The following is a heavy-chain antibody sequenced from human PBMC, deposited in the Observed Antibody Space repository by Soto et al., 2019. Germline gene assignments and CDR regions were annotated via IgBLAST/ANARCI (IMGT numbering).Heavy chain of an antibody. Sequence: TGGSLRLSCAASGFTVSSNYMSWVRQAPGKGLEWVSVIYSGGSTYYADSVKGRFTISRDNSKNTLYLQMNSLRAEDTAVYYCARAVGFYYGMDVWGQGTTVTVSS. CDR1: GFTVSSNY. D-gene: IGHD2-15*01. CDR2: IYSGGST. V-gene: IGHV3-66*01. CDR3: ARAVGFYYGMDV. J-gene: IGHJ6*02.